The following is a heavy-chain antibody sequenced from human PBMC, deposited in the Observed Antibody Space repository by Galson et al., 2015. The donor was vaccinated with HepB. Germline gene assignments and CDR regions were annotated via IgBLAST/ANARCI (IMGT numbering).Heavy chain of an antibody. CDR2: IIPIFGTA. D-gene: IGHD5-18*01. J-gene: IGHJ4*02. CDR1: GGTFSSYA. V-gene: IGHV1-69*13. Sequence: SVKVSCKASGGTFSSYAISWVRQAPGQGLEWMGGIIPIFGTANYAQKFQGRVTITADESTSTAYMELSSLRSEDTAVYYCARNTAMVSGYFDYWGQGTLVTVSS. CDR3: ARNTAMVSGYFDY.